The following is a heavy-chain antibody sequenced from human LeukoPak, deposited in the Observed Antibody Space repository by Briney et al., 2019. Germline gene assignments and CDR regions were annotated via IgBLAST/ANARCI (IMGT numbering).Heavy chain of an antibody. V-gene: IGHV4-34*01. J-gene: IGHJ4*02. CDR1: GGSFSGYY. Sequence: SETLSLTCAVYGGSFSGYYWSWIRRPPGKGLEWIGEINHSGSTNYNPSLKSRVTISVDTSKNQFSLKLSSATAADTAVYYCARRFFYSSGWYGFDYSGQGTLVPVSS. CDR3: ARRFFYSSGWYGFDY. CDR2: INHSGST. D-gene: IGHD6-13*01.